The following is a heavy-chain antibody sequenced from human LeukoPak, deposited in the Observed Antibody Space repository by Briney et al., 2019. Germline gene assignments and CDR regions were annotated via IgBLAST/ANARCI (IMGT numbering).Heavy chain of an antibody. J-gene: IGHJ3*02. V-gene: IGHV3-48*01. CDR2: ISSSSTTI. Sequence: GGSLRLSCAASGFTFSSYSMNWVRQAPGKGLEWVSYISSSSTTIYYADSVKGRFTISRDNAKNSLYLQMNSLRAEDTAVYYCARVNVRTVTTLSMDGVAFDIWGQGTMVTVSS. D-gene: IGHD4-17*01. CDR1: GFTFSSYS. CDR3: ARVNVRTVTTLSMDGVAFDI.